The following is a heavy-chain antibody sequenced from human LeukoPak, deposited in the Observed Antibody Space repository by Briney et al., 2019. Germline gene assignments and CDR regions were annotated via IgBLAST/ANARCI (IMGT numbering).Heavy chain of an antibody. CDR2: INPNSGGT. J-gene: IGHJ4*02. CDR3: ARVHGNVEMATLY. D-gene: IGHD5-24*01. V-gene: IGHV1-2*02. CDR1: GYTFTGYY. Sequence: ASVKVSCKASGYTFTGYYMHWVRQAPGQGLEWMGWINPNSGGTNYAQKFQGRVTMTRDTSISTAYMELSRLRSDDTAVYYCARVHGNVEMATLYWGQGTLVTVSS.